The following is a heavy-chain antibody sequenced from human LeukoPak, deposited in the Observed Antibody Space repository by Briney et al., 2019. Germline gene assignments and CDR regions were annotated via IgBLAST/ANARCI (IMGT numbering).Heavy chain of an antibody. J-gene: IGHJ5*02. D-gene: IGHD2-2*02. CDR3: AREHCSSTSCYTGWFDP. CDR1: GGSPSSYY. V-gene: IGHV4-59*01. Sequence: SGTLSLTCTVSGGSPSSYYWSWIRQPPGKGLGWCGYIYYSGSTNYNPSLKSRVNISVATSKNQFSLKLSSVTAADTAVYYCAREHCSSTSCYTGWFDPWGQGTLVTVSS. CDR2: IYYSGST.